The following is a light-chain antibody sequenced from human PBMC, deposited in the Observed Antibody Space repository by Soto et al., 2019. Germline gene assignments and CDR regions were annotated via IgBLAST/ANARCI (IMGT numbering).Light chain of an antibody. Sequence: EIVLTQSPDTLSLSPGERATLSCRASQSLSSTYLAWYQQKPGQAPRLLIYGASNMATGIPDRFSGSGSGTDFTLTINSLEPEDVAVYYCQQYGSSFLTFGGGTKVEIK. CDR2: GAS. CDR1: QSLSSTY. J-gene: IGKJ4*01. V-gene: IGKV3-20*01. CDR3: QQYGSSFLT.